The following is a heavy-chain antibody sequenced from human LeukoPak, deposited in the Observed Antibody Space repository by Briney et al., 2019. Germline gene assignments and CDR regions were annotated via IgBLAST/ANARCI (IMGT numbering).Heavy chain of an antibody. CDR2: IYTSGST. J-gene: IGHJ4*02. Sequence: SETLSLTCTVSGGSISSYYWSWIRQPPGKGLEWIGYIYTSGSTNYNPSLKSRVTISVDTSKNQFSLKLSSVTAADTAVYYCARHGHGAGFYYWGQGTLVTVSS. CDR1: GGSISSYY. V-gene: IGHV4-4*09. CDR3: ARHGHGAGFYY.